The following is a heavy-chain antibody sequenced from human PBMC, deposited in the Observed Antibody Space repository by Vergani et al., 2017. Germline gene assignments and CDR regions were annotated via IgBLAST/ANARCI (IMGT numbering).Heavy chain of an antibody. CDR1: GFTFIMHA. J-gene: IGHJ3*02. Sequence: EVQLLESGGDLVQPGGSLRLSCAASGFTFIMHAMSWVRQAPGKGLEWVSTLSASDRRTHYADSLKGRFTISRDISKNTLFLPMNSLRPEDMAVYCCAKVGRSEGAGTFGDFDIWVQGTMVTVSS. V-gene: IGHV3-23*01. D-gene: IGHD6-19*01. CDR3: AKVGRSEGAGTFGDFDI. CDR2: LSASDRRT.